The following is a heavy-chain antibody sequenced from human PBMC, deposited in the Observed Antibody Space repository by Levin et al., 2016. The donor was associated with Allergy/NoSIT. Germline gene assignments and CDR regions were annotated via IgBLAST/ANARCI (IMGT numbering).Heavy chain of an antibody. CDR1: GFTFSSSA. D-gene: IGHD6-13*01. V-gene: IGHV3-30*18. CDR3: VKGRGTSSWTYHDY. CDR2: ISYDGGSV. Sequence: GESLKISCAASGFTFSSSAMHWVRQPPGKGLEWVAVISYDGGSVYYADSVKGRFSISRDNSKNTLHLQMNSLRAEDTSLYYCVKGRGTSSWTYHDYWGQGTLVTVSS. J-gene: IGHJ4*02.